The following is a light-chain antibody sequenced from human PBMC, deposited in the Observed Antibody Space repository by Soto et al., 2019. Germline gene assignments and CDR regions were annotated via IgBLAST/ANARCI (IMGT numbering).Light chain of an antibody. CDR2: DAA. Sequence: EIVLTQSPDTLSLSPGERVTLSCRASQSISSRSLAWYQQKPGQAPRLLIYDAATRATGIPDRFSGSGSGKDFTLTISRLEPEDFAVYYCQQYGSSPTWTFGQGTKVEI. J-gene: IGKJ1*01. CDR3: QQYGSSPTWT. CDR1: QSISSRS. V-gene: IGKV3-20*01.